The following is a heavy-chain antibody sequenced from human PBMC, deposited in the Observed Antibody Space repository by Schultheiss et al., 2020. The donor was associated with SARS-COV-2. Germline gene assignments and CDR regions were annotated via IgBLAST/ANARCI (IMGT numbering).Heavy chain of an antibody. CDR3: ARVADWQRRDNQVYCCGMDV. CDR1: GYSFTSYW. D-gene: IGHD6-25*01. Sequence: GESLKISCKGSGYSFTSYWIGWVRQMPGKGLEWMGIIYPGDSDTKYSPSFQGQVTISADKSFNTAYLQWNRLKASDTAMYYCARVADWQRRDNQVYCCGMDVWGQGTAGTVAS. V-gene: IGHV5-51*01. CDR2: IYPGDSDT. J-gene: IGHJ6*01.